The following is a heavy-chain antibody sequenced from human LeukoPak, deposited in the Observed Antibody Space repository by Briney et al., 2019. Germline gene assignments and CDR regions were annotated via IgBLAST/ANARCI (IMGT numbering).Heavy chain of an antibody. Sequence: PGGSLRLSCAASGFNFFGYGMHWVRQAPGKGPQWVAVISHDGSDKYYAESVKVRFTISRDNSKNTLYLQMNSLKPEDTAVYYCASGLQQWLVPDYWGQGTLVTVSS. CDR1: GFNFFGYG. V-gene: IGHV3-30*03. J-gene: IGHJ4*02. CDR2: ISHDGSDK. D-gene: IGHD6-19*01. CDR3: ASGLQQWLVPDY.